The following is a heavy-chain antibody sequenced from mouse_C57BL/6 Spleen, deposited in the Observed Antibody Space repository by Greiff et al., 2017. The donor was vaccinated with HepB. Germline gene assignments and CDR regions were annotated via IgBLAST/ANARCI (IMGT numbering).Heavy chain of an antibody. D-gene: IGHD2-4*01. CDR2: INPYNGGT. J-gene: IGHJ1*03. V-gene: IGHV1-19*01. CDR3: ARRHYYEGYFDV. Sequence: VQLKESGPVLVKPGASVKMSCKASGYTFTDYYMNWVKQSHGKSLEWIGVINPYNGGTSYNQKFKGKATLTVDKSSSTAYMELNSLTSEDSAVYYCARRHYYEGYFDVWGTGTTVTVSS. CDR1: GYTFTDYY.